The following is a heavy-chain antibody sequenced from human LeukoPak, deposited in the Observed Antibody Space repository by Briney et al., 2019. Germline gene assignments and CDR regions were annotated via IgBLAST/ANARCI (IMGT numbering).Heavy chain of an antibody. Sequence: ASVKVSCKASGGTFSSYAISWVRQAPGQGLEWMGVINPSGAGTNYAQKFQGRVTMTRDTSTSTVYMELSSLRSEDTAVYYCARVTSSSPDYWGQGTLVTVSS. CDR1: GGTFSSYA. CDR3: ARVTSSSPDY. V-gene: IGHV1-46*01. J-gene: IGHJ4*02. CDR2: INPSGAGT. D-gene: IGHD6-13*01.